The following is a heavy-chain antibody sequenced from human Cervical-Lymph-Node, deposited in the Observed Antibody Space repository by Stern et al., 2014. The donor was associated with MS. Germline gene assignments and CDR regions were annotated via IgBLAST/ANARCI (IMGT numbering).Heavy chain of an antibody. D-gene: IGHD4-11*01. V-gene: IGHV1-18*01. CDR1: GYTFTYYA. Sequence: VQLGESGAEVKKPGASVNVSCKSSGYTFTYYAISWIRQAPGQGLELVGWISPYNGNTNFGQKLQGRVAMTTDASTSTAYMELRSLRSDDTAVYYCARDDDYTRRAIDYWGQGTLVTVSS. CDR2: ISPYNGNT. J-gene: IGHJ4*02. CDR3: ARDDDYTRRAIDY.